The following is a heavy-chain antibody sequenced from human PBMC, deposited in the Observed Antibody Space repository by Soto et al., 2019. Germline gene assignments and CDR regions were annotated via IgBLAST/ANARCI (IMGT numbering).Heavy chain of an antibody. CDR2: IDPKSGGT. Sequence: QLVQSGAEVKKPGASVRVSCQTSGPTFIAYYIHWVRQAPGQGLEWMGWIDPKSGGTTYEQKFLGRVTLTRDTSINTADRDLNRLTSDDTAVYYCARVSVDVPEWGQGTLITVSS. CDR3: ARVSVDVPE. J-gene: IGHJ4*02. CDR1: GPTFIAYY. V-gene: IGHV1-2*02. D-gene: IGHD5-12*01.